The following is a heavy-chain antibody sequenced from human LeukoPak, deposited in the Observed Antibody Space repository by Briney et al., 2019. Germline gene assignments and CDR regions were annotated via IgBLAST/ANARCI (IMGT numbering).Heavy chain of an antibody. V-gene: IGHV3-9*01. CDR1: GFTFDDYA. CDR3: ARDAHYYGSGSLYYYYYYGMDV. CDR2: ISWNSGSI. D-gene: IGHD3-10*01. Sequence: GRSLRLSCAASGFTFDDYAMHWVRQAPGKGLEWVSGISWNSGSIGYADSVKGRFTISRDNSKNTLYLQMNSLRAEDTAVYYCARDAHYYGSGSLYYYYYYGMDVWGQGTTVTVSS. J-gene: IGHJ6*02.